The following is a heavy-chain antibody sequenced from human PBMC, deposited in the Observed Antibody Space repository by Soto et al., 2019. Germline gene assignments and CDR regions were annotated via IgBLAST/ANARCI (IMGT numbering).Heavy chain of an antibody. CDR3: ARANSIRPYYYNMDV. CDR2: INPNSGGT. V-gene: IGHV1-2*04. Sequence: QVQLLQSGAEVEKPGASVKVSCKASGYTFSAYYIHWLRQARGQGLEWLGWINPNSGGTSYSQKFQAWLTLTRDTSISTAYMELASLRSDDTAVYYCARANSIRPYYYNMDVWGQGTSVTVSS. D-gene: IGHD2-21*01. J-gene: IGHJ6*02. CDR1: GYTFSAYY.